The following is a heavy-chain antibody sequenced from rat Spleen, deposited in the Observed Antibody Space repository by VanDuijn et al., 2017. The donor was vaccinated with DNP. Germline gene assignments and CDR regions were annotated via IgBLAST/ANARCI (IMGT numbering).Heavy chain of an antibody. CDR1: GFTFSAYY. J-gene: IGHJ2*01. CDR2: IGSPAYAP. D-gene: IGHD4-3*01. Sequence: EVQLVESGGGLVQPGRSLKLSCAASGFTFSAYYVAWVRQAPAKGLEWVAYIGSPAYAPYYGDSVKGRFMISRDNAKSTLYLQMNSLRSEDMATYYCVRWNSGHFDYWGQGVMVTVSS. V-gene: IGHV5-22*01. CDR3: VRWNSGHFDY.